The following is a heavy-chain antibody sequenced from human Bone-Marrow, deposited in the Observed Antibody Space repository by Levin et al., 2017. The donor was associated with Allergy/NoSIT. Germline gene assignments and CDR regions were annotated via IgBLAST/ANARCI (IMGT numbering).Heavy chain of an antibody. V-gene: IGHV1-69*13. CDR1: GATSSNYA. CDR3: ARVYSSSFYYGMDV. CDR2: IIPIFGTT. Sequence: SVKVSCKASGATSSNYAISWVRQAPGQGLEWMGGIIPIFGTTNYAQKFQGRVTITADESTSTAYMDLSSLRSEDTAIYYCARVYSSSFYYGMDVWGQGTTVTVSS. J-gene: IGHJ6*02. D-gene: IGHD6-6*01.